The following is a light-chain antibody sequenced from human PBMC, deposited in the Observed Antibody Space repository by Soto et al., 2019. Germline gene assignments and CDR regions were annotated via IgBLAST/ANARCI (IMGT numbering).Light chain of an antibody. Sequence: VLMLCPGALALSRGGGATLSCRASQSVRSSFLAWYQHKRGQAPRLLIYGASSRAPDIPDRFRGSGSGTDFTLTISRREPEDFAVDYCQQSGSSPWTFGQGTKVEIK. CDR1: QSVRSSF. V-gene: IGKV3-20*01. CDR2: GAS. CDR3: QQSGSSPWT. J-gene: IGKJ1*01.